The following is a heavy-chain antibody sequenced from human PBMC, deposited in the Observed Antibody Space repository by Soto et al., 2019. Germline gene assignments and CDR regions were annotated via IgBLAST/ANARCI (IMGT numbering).Heavy chain of an antibody. CDR3: ARGRATRGRYYFDY. CDR1: GGTFSSYA. D-gene: IGHD1-26*01. V-gene: IGHV1-69*10. J-gene: IGHJ4*02. Sequence: ASVKVSCKASGGTFSSYAISWVRQAPGQGLEWMGGIIPILGIANYAQKFQGRVTITADKSTSTAYMELSSLRSEDPAVYYCARGRATRGRYYFDYWGQGTLVTVSS. CDR2: IIPILGIA.